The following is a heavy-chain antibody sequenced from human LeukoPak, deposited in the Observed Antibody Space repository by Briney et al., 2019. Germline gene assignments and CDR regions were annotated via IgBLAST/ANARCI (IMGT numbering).Heavy chain of an antibody. CDR3: AKEGDIVVVPAAFPLDY. Sequence: GGTLRLSCAASGFTFSSYGMHWVSQAPGKGLQWVAVISYDGSNKYYADSVKGRFTISRDNAKNTLYLQMNSLRAEDTAVYYCAKEGDIVVVPAAFPLDYGGQGTLVTVSS. V-gene: IGHV3-30*18. CDR1: GFTFSSYG. J-gene: IGHJ4*02. D-gene: IGHD2-2*01. CDR2: ISYDGSNK.